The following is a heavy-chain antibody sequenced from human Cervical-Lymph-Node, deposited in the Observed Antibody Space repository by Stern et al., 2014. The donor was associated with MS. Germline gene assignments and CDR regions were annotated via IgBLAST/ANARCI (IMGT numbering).Heavy chain of an antibody. CDR2: IYYSGST. V-gene: IGHV4-59*01. CDR1: GGSISSYY. J-gene: IGHJ6*02. CDR3: ARERTLDV. Sequence: VQLEESGPGLVKPSETLSLTCTVSGGSISSYYWSWIRQPPGKGLEWIGYIYYSGSTNYNPSLKSRVTISVDTSKNQFSLKLSSVTAADTAVYYCARERTLDVWGQGTTVTVSS.